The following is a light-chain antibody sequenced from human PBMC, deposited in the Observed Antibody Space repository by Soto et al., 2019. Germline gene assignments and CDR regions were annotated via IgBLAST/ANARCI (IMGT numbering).Light chain of an antibody. V-gene: IGKV3-15*01. J-gene: IGKJ2*01. CDR2: GAS. Sequence: EIVMTQSPATLSVSPGERATLSCRASQSVSTNLAWYQQKPGQAPRLLIYGASTRATGIPARFSGSGSETEFTLTISSLQSEDFAVYYCQQYRTWPPTYTFGQGTKLEIK. CDR3: QQYRTWPPTYT. CDR1: QSVSTN.